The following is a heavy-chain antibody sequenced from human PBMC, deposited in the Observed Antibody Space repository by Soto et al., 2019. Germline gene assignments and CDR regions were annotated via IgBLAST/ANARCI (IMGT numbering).Heavy chain of an antibody. Sequence: GGSLRLSCAASGFPFGAYAMTWVRQAPGKGLEWVASLTNSVDDTYYPDSVKGRFTISRDNSKNTLSLQMSRLRAEDTALYYCARGGPRDGYRDLDYWGQGTQVTVSX. CDR3: ARGGPRDGYRDLDY. CDR2: LTNSVDDT. J-gene: IGHJ4*02. V-gene: IGHV3-23*01. D-gene: IGHD5-18*01. CDR1: GFPFGAYA.